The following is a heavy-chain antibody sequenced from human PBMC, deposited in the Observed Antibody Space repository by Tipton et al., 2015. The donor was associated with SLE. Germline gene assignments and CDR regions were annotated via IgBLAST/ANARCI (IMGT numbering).Heavy chain of an antibody. CDR2: ISGDGRYI. Sequence: SLRLSCAASGFTFTRYAMNWVRQAPGKGLEWVSCISGDGRYIYYADSVKGRFAISRDNARNSLFLEMNSLRAEDTGVYYCARTFDSSAWPEYFQHWGQGSPVTVSS. V-gene: IGHV3-21*01. D-gene: IGHD3-9*01. CDR3: ARTFDSSAWPEYFQH. CDR1: GFTFTRYA. J-gene: IGHJ1*01.